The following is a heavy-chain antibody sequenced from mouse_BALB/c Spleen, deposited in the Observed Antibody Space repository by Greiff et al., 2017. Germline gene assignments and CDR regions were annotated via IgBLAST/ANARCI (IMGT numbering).Heavy chain of an antibody. V-gene: IGHV5-6-3*01. Sequence: DVKLVESGGGLVQPGGSLKLSCAASGFTFSSYGMSWVRQTPDKRLELVATINSNGGSTYYPDSVKGRFTISRDNAKNTLYLQMSSLKSEDTAMYYCAREGAYRYDRGYAMDYWGQGTSVTVSS. CDR2: INSNGGST. J-gene: IGHJ4*01. CDR3: AREGAYRYDRGYAMDY. CDR1: GFTFSSYG. D-gene: IGHD2-14*01.